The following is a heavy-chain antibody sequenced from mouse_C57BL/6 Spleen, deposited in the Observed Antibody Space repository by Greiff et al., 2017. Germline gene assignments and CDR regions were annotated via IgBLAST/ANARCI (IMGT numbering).Heavy chain of an antibody. CDR2: ISDGGSYT. V-gene: IGHV5-4*01. CDR1: GFTFSSYA. J-gene: IGHJ1*03. Sequence: DVMLVESGGGLVKPGGSLKLSCAASGFTFSSYAMSWVRQTPEKRLEWVATISDGGSYTYYPDNVKGRFTISRDNAKNNLYLQMSHLKSEDTAMYYCARDRGGYYGSSYWYFDVWGTGTTVTVSS. CDR3: ARDRGGYYGSSYWYFDV. D-gene: IGHD1-1*01.